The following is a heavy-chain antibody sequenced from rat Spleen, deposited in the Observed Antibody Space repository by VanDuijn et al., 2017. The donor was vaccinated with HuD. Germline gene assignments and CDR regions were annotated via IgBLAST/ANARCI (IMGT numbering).Heavy chain of an antibody. D-gene: IGHD1-4*01. CDR1: GFTFSNYG. CDR2: ISSGGGSP. Sequence: EVQLVESGGGLVQPGRSLKLSCAASGFTFSNYGMAWVRQTPTKGLEWVASISSGGGSPYYPDPVKGRFTISRDNAKSTLYLQMDSLRSEDTTTYYCARHKGPGYNYYVMDAWGQGASVTVSS. V-gene: IGHV5S13*01. J-gene: IGHJ4*01. CDR3: ARHKGPGYNYYVMDA.